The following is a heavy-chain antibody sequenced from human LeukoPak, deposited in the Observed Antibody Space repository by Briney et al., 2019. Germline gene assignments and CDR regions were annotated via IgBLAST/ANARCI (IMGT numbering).Heavy chain of an antibody. CDR1: GYTFTSYY. CDR3: ALTMTTNYYYYMDV. V-gene: IGHV1-46*01. D-gene: IGHD4-17*01. Sequence: ASVKVSCKASGYTFTSYYIHWVRQAPGQGLEWMGIINPSGASTSYAQKFQGRITMTRDTSTSTVYMELSSLRSEDTAVYYCALTMTTNYYYYMDVWGKGTTVTVSS. J-gene: IGHJ6*03. CDR2: INPSGAST.